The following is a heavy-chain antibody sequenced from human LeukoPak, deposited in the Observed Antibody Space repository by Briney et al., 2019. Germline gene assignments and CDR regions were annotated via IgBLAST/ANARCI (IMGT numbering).Heavy chain of an antibody. V-gene: IGHV3-21*01. Sequence: AGGSLRLPCAASGFTFSSYSMNWVRQAPGKGLEWVSSISSSSSYIYYADSVKGRFTISRDNAKNSLYLQMNSLRAEDTAVYHCARWASNSHDYWGQGTLVTVSS. CDR3: ARWASNSHDY. D-gene: IGHD5-18*01. CDR2: ISSSSSYI. J-gene: IGHJ4*02. CDR1: GFTFSSYS.